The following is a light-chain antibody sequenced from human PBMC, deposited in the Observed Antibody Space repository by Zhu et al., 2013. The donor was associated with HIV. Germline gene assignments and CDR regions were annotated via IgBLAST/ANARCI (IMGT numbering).Light chain of an antibody. Sequence: DIQMTQSPSTLSASVGDRVTITCRASQSISTWLAWYQQKPGKAPNVLIYNSSTLQSGVPSRFSGSGSGTHFTFTITSLQPEDGATYYCQQYDDLRITFGQGTRLDIK. J-gene: IGKJ5*01. CDR1: QSISTW. V-gene: IGKV1-5*01. CDR2: NSS. CDR3: QQYDDLRIT.